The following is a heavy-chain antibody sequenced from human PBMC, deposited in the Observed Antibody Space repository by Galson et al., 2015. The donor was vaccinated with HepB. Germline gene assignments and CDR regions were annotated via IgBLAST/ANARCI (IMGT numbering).Heavy chain of an antibody. Sequence: SLRLSCAASGFTFSSYGMHWVRQAPGKGLEWVAFIRYDGSNKYYADSVKGRFTISRDNSKNTLYLQMNSLRAEDTAVYYYAKDVIKGSGSYYNDYWGQGTLVTVSS. J-gene: IGHJ4*02. CDR2: IRYDGSNK. CDR3: AKDVIKGSGSYYNDY. CDR1: GFTFSSYG. V-gene: IGHV3-30*02. D-gene: IGHD3-10*01.